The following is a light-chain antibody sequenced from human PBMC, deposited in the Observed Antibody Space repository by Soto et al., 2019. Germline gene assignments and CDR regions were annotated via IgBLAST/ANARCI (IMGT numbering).Light chain of an antibody. V-gene: IGLV2-23*01. CDR2: EDS. CDR1: SSDVGNFKL. CDR3: CSYAGPSTFDV. J-gene: IGLJ1*01. Sequence: QSVLTQPASVSGSPGQSITISCTGTSSDVGNFKLVSWYQQHPGKAPKLMIYEDSKRPSGVSIRFSGSKSGNTASLTISGIQAEDEADYYCCSYAGPSTFDVFGTGTKLTVL.